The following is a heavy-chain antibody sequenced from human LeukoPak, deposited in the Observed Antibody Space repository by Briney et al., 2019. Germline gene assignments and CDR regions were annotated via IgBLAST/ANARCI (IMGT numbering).Heavy chain of an antibody. Sequence: GGSLRLSCASSGFTFDDYGMSWVHQAPGKGLEWVSGINWNGGSTGYADSVKGRFIISRDNAKNSLYLQMNSLRAEDTALYYCARARIQLWFSTYYYYMDVWGKGTTVTVSS. CDR3: ARARIQLWFSTYYYYMDV. D-gene: IGHD5-18*01. V-gene: IGHV3-20*04. J-gene: IGHJ6*03. CDR2: INWNGGST. CDR1: GFTFDDYG.